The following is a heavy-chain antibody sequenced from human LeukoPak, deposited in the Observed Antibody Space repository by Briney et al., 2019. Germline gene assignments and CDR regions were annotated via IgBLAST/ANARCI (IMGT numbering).Heavy chain of an antibody. V-gene: IGHV3-23*01. CDR1: EFTFSNYA. D-gene: IGHD6-13*01. J-gene: IGHJ4*02. Sequence: GGSLRLSCAASEFTFSNYAMNWVRQAPGKGLEWVSGISGGGGSTYYADSVKGRFTISRDNSKNTLYLQMNSLRAEDTAVYYCANYRQSITAAGNSREFADYWGQGTLVTVSS. CDR2: ISGGGGST. CDR3: ANYRQSITAAGNSREFADY.